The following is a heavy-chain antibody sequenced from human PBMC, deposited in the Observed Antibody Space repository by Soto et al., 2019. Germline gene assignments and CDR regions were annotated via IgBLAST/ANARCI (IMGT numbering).Heavy chain of an antibody. CDR2: INPSGGST. CDR3: ARVQGQPGYYYYYGMDV. CDR1: GYTFTSYY. Sequence: ASVKVSCKASGYTFTSYYMHWVRQAPRQGLEWMGIINPSGGSTSYAQKFQGRVTMTRDTSTSTVYMELSSLRSEDTAVYYCARVQGQPGYYYYYGMDVWGQGTTVTVSS. J-gene: IGHJ6*02. V-gene: IGHV1-46*03.